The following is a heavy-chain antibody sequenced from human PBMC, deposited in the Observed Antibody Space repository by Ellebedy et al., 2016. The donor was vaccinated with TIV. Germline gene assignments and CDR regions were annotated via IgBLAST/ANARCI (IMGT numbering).Heavy chain of an antibody. J-gene: IGHJ1*01. CDR2: VSTYNTHA. CDR3: ARGRGEHFY. V-gene: IGHV1-18*01. Sequence: ASVKVSXXASGYTFTTYDIIWVRQTPGQGLEWVGWVSTYNTHAQSAQKFQGRVSFTTDPSTATAYMELRSLKPDDGAIYYCARGRGEHFYWGQGTLLTVSS. D-gene: IGHD4-17*01. CDR1: GYTFTTYD.